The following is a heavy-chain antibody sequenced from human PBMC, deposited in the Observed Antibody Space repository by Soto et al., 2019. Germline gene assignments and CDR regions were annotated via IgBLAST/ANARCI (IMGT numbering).Heavy chain of an antibody. CDR2: IYHSGST. D-gene: IGHD2-8*01. CDR1: GGSISSGGYS. V-gene: IGHV4-30-2*01. J-gene: IGHJ6*02. Sequence: SETLSLTCAVSGGSISSGGYSWSWIRQPPGKGLEWIGYIYHSGSTYYNPSLKSRVTISVDRSKNQFSLKLNSVTAADTAVYYCASGLKSPMGVWGQGTTVTVSS. CDR3: ASGLKSPMGV.